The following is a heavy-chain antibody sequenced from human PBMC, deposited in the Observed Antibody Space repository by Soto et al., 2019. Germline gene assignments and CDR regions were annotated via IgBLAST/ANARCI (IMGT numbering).Heavy chain of an antibody. CDR3: ARGPGASGTYHYYFDY. CDR1: GDSVSTYW. Sequence: PSETLSLTCTVSGDSVSTYWWSWIRQPPGKGLEWIAYIYNPGSTNYNPSLKIRVTISLGASKKQFSLKLSSVTAADTAVYYCARGPGASGTYHYYFDYWGPGTLVTVSS. D-gene: IGHD3-10*01. CDR2: IYNPGST. V-gene: IGHV4-59*02. J-gene: IGHJ4*02.